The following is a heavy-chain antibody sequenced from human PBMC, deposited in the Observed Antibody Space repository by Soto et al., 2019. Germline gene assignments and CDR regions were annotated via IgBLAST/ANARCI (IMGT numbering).Heavy chain of an antibody. CDR3: ARGGESSSWSQPLYYYYYGMDV. D-gene: IGHD6-13*01. J-gene: IGHJ6*02. V-gene: IGHV1-69*01. CDR1: GGTFSSYA. CDR2: IIPIFGTA. Sequence: QVQLVQSGAEVKKPGSSVKVSCKASGGTFSSYAISWVRQAPGQGLEWMGGIIPIFGTANYAQKFQGRVTITADESTSTAYMERSSLRSEDTAVYYCARGGESSSWSQPLYYYYYGMDVWGQGTTVTVSS.